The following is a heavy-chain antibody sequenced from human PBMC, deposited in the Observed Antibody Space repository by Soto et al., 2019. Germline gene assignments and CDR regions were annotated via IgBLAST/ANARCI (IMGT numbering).Heavy chain of an antibody. CDR1: GYTFTSYD. CDR2: MNPNSGNT. V-gene: IGHV1-8*01. Sequence: QVQLVQSGAEVKKPGASVKVSCKASGYTFTSYDITWVRQATGQGLEWMGWMNPNSGNTGNAQKFQGRVTMTKTTSISTAYMELSSLRSEDTAVYYCAIDRETYGMDVWGQGTTVTVSS. J-gene: IGHJ6*02. CDR3: AIDRETYGMDV.